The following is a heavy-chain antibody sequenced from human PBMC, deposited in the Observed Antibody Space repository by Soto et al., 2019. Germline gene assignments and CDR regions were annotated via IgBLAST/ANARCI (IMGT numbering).Heavy chain of an antibody. J-gene: IGHJ3*02. V-gene: IGHV1-18*01. Sequence: ASVKVSCKASGYTFTSYGISWVRQAPGQGLEWMGWISAYNGNTNYAQKLQGRVTMTTDTSTSTAYMELRSLRSDDTAVYYCARDQGGPDSDYDYIWGGYRQPPDAFDIWGQGTMVTVSS. CDR2: ISAYNGNT. CDR3: ARDQGGPDSDYDYIWGGYRQPPDAFDI. CDR1: GYTFTSYG. D-gene: IGHD3-16*02.